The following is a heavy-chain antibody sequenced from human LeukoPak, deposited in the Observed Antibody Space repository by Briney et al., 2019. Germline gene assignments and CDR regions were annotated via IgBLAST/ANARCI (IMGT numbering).Heavy chain of an antibody. CDR2: IIPIFGTA. J-gene: IGHJ4*02. D-gene: IGHD3-9*01. V-gene: IGHV1-69*13. CDR3: ARDHDILTGPQNVNDDY. CDR1: GGTFSSYA. Sequence: SVTVSCKASGGTFSSYAISWVRQAPGQGLEWMGGIIPIFGTANYAQKFQGRVTITADESTSTAYMELSSLRSEDTAVYYCARDHDILTGPQNVNDDYWGQGTLVTVSS.